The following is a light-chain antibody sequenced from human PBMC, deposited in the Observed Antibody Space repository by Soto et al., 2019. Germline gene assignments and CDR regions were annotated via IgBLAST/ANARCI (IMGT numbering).Light chain of an antibody. J-gene: IGKJ1*01. Sequence: DIQMTQSPSTLSGSVGDRVTITCRASQTISSRLASYQQKPGKAAKLLIYKASTLKGGVPSRFSGSGSGTEFTLTISSLQPDDFATYYCQNYNSYSEEFGQGTKVDIK. V-gene: IGKV1-5*03. CDR1: QTISSR. CDR2: KAS. CDR3: QNYNSYSEE.